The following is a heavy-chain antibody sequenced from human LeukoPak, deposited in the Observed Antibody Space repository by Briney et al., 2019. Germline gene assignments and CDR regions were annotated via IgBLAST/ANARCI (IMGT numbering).Heavy chain of an antibody. V-gene: IGHV1-2*02. CDR1: GGPFSSYA. CDR3: ARDWSPYYDSSLYYFDY. CDR2: INPNSGGT. Sequence: GASVKVSCKASGGPFSSYAISWVRQAPGQGLEWMGWINPNSGGTNYAQKFQGRVTMTRDTSISTAYMELSRLRSDDTAVYYCARDWSPYYDSSLYYFDYWGQGTLVTVSS. D-gene: IGHD3-22*01. J-gene: IGHJ4*02.